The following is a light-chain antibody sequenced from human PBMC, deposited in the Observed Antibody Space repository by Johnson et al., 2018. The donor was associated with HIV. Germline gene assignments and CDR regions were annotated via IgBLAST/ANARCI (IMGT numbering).Light chain of an antibody. J-gene: IGLJ1*01. CDR1: SSNIGNSY. Sequence: QSILTQPPSVSAAPGKKVTISCSGSSSNIGNSYVSWYQQLPGTAPKLLIYDNNKRPSGIPDRFSGSKSGTSATMGITGLQPGDEADYYCGTWDSSGIFLYVVGTGTKVTVL. V-gene: IGLV1-51*01. CDR3: GTWDSSGIFLYV. CDR2: DNN.